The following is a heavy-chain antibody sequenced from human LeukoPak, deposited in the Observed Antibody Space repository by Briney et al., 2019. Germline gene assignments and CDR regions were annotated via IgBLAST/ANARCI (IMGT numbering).Heavy chain of an antibody. CDR3: ATSTRLWFGAHLDY. Sequence: ASVKVSCKASGYTFTGYYMHWVRQAPGQGLEWMGWINPNSGGTNYAQKFQGRVTMTRDTSISTAYMELSSLRSEDTAVYYCATSTRLWFGAHLDYWGQGTLVTVSS. J-gene: IGHJ4*02. D-gene: IGHD3-10*01. CDR1: GYTFTGYY. V-gene: IGHV1-2*02. CDR2: INPNSGGT.